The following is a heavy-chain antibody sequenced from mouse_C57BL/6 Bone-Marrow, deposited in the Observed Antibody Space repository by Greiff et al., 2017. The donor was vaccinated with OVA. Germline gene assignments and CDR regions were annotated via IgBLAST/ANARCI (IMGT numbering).Heavy chain of an antibody. Sequence: QVQLQQSGAELVKPGASVKLSCKASGYTFTSYWMHWVKQRPGRGLEWIGRIDPNSGGTKYNEKFKSKATLTVDKPSSTAYMQLSSLTSEDSAVYYCARAYLLLRSGGYFDVWGTGTTVTVSS. CDR1: GYTFTSYW. CDR3: ARAYLLLRSGGYFDV. V-gene: IGHV1-72*01. J-gene: IGHJ1*03. CDR2: IDPNSGGT. D-gene: IGHD1-1*01.